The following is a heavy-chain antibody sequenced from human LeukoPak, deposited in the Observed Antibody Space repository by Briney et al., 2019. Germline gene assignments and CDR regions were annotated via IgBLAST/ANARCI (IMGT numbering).Heavy chain of an antibody. CDR2: ISGRGANT. CDR1: GFTFNNYW. D-gene: IGHD3-22*01. V-gene: IGHV3-23*01. CDR3: AKSGRVFDTSGYYWFPN. J-gene: IGHJ4*02. Sequence: GGSLRLSCAASGFTFNNYWMTWVRQAPGKGLEWVSSISGRGANTHYADSVKGRFTISGDYSKNTLNLQMNSLRAEDTAVYYCAKSGRVFDTSGYYWFPNWGQGILVTVSS.